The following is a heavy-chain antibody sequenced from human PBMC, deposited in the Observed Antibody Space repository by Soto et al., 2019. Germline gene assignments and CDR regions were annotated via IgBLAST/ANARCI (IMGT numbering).Heavy chain of an antibody. J-gene: IGHJ6*01. Sequence: PSETLSLTCTVSGGSISSGGYSWSWIRQPPGKGLEWIGYIYHSGSTYYNPSLKSRVTISVDRSKNQFSLKLSSVTAADTAVYSWGRAYGTHYIYAMDEWGEWTTVT. V-gene: IGHV4-30-2*01. CDR1: GGSISSGGYS. D-gene: IGHD1-1*01. CDR2: IYHSGST. CDR3: GRAYGTHYIYAMDE.